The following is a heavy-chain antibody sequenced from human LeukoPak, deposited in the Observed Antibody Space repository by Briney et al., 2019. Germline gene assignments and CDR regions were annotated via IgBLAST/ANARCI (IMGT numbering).Heavy chain of an antibody. J-gene: IGHJ5*02. CDR3: ARMTATSGSGYDGNWFDP. D-gene: IGHD5-12*01. V-gene: IGHV3-23*01. CDR2: ISGSGGST. Sequence: GGSLRLSCAASGFTFSSYAMSWVRQAPGKGLEWVSAISGSGGSTYYADSVKGRFTISRDNSKNTLYLQMNSLRAEDTAVYYCARMTATSGSGYDGNWFDPWGQGTLVTVSS. CDR1: GFTFSSYA.